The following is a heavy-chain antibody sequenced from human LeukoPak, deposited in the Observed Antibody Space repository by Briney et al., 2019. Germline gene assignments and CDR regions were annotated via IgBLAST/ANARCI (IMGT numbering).Heavy chain of an antibody. Sequence: GGSLRLSCAASGFTFSSYPMHWVRQAPGKGPESVSAISGNGGSTYYANSVKGRFTISRDNSKNTLYLQMGSLRAEDMAVYYCAREGTSGSTDYWGQGTLVTVSS. CDR1: GFTFSSYP. D-gene: IGHD3-10*01. CDR2: ISGNGGST. J-gene: IGHJ4*02. CDR3: AREGTSGSTDY. V-gene: IGHV3-64*01.